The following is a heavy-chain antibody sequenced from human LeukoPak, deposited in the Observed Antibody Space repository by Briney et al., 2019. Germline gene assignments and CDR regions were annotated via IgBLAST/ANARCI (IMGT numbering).Heavy chain of an antibody. D-gene: IGHD5-24*01. V-gene: IGHV3-7*01. CDR1: GLRFGSFW. CDR2: INQDGSEK. J-gene: IGHJ4*02. CDR3: ARERDGRFFDY. Sequence: GGSLRLSCAVSGLRFGSFWMSWVRQAPGKGLEWVANINQDGSEKYFVDSVRGRFTISRDNSKNSLRLQVNTLRAEDTAVYYCARERDGRFFDYWGQGTLVTVSS.